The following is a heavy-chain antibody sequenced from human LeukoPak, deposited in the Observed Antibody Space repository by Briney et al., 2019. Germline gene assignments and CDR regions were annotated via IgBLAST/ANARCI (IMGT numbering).Heavy chain of an antibody. V-gene: IGHV3-64*01. D-gene: IGHD4-23*01. CDR3: ARVGGNAPFDY. J-gene: IGHJ4*02. CDR1: GFTFSSYA. CDR2: ISSNGGST. Sequence: GGSLRLSCAASGFTFSSYAMHWVRQAPGKGLEYVSAISSNGGSTYYANSVKGRFTISRDNSKNTLYLQMGSLRAEDMAVYYCARVGGNAPFDYWGQGTLVTVSS.